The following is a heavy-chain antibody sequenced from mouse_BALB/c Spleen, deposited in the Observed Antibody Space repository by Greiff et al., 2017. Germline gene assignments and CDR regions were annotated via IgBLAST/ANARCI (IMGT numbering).Heavy chain of an antibody. CDR1: GFTFSDYY. Sequence: EVMLVESGGGLVKPGGSLKLSCAASGFTFSDYYMYWVRQTPEKRLEWVATISDGGSYTYYPDSVKGRFTISRDNAKNNLYLQMSSLKSEDTAMYYCARDDGNYDAMDYWGQGTSVTVSS. J-gene: IGHJ4*01. D-gene: IGHD2-1*01. CDR2: ISDGGSYT. V-gene: IGHV5-4*02. CDR3: ARDDGNYDAMDY.